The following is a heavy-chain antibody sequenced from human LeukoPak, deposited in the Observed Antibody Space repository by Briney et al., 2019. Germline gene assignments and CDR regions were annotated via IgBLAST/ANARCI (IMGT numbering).Heavy chain of an antibody. D-gene: IGHD2-2*02. CDR2: INPNSGGT. CDR3: ARSWPAAIENPDY. Sequence: ASVKVSCKASGYTFTGYYMHWVRQAPGQGREWMGWINPNSGGTNYAQKFQGRVTMTRDTSISTAYMELRRLRSDDTAVYYCARSWPAAIENPDYWGQGTLVTVSS. J-gene: IGHJ4*02. CDR1: GYTFTGYY. V-gene: IGHV1-2*02.